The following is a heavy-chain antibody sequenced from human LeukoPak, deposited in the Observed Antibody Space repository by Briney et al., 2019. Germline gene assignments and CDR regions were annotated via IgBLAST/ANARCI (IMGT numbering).Heavy chain of an antibody. V-gene: IGHV4-39*07. CDR3: ARRGQMATAYYYYYYMDV. D-gene: IGHD5-24*01. CDR1: GGSISSSSYY. J-gene: IGHJ6*03. CDR2: IYYSGST. Sequence: SETLSLTCTVSGGSISSSSYYWGWIRQPPGKGLEWIGSIYYSGSTYYNPSLKSRVTISVDTSKNQFSLMLNSVTAADTAVYYCARRGQMATAYYYYYYMDVWGKGTTVTVSS.